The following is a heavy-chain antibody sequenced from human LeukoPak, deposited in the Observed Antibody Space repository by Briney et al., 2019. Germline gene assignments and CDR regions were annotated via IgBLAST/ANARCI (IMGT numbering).Heavy chain of an antibody. J-gene: IGHJ4*02. CDR1: GFTFSSYW. D-gene: IGHD6-6*01. Sequence: GGSLRLSCAASGFTFSSYWMHWVRQAPGKGLVWVSRINSDGSSTSYADSVKGRFTISRDNAKNTLYLQMNSLRAEDTAVYFCTTDSGGGRPFDYWGQGTLATVSS. V-gene: IGHV3-74*01. CDR2: INSDGSST. CDR3: TTDSGGGRPFDY.